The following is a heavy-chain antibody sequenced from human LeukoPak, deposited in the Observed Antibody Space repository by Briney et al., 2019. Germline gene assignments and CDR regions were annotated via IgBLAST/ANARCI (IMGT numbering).Heavy chain of an antibody. CDR3: ARTSGYCTGGSCWDDAFDI. Sequence: SQTLSLTCTVSGGSISRGGYYWSWVRQHPGKGLEWIGNIFNSGSTYYKPSLKSRVTISLDTSNQFSLKLSSVTAADTAIFYCARTSGYCTGGSCWDDAFDIWGRRTMVTVSS. D-gene: IGHD2-15*01. V-gene: IGHV4-31*03. CDR2: IFNSGST. J-gene: IGHJ3*02. CDR1: GGSISRGGYY.